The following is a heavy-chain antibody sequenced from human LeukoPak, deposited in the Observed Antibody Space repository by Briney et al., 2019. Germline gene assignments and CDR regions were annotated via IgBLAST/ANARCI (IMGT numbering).Heavy chain of an antibody. CDR2: IYSGGST. D-gene: IGHD2-21*01. CDR1: GFTFGDYA. CDR3: ARGRSWGGLDL. V-gene: IGHV3-53*01. Sequence: GGSLRLSCTASGFTFGDYAMSWVRQAPGKGLEWVSVIYSGGSTYYADSVKGRFTISRGNSKNTLYLQMNSLRAEDTAVYYCARGRSWGGLDLWGRGTLVTVSS. J-gene: IGHJ2*01.